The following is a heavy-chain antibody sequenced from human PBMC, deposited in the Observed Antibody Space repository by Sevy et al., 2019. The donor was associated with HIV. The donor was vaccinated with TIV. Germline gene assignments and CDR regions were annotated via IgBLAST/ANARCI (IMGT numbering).Heavy chain of an antibody. CDR3: AREGCTQPHDY. V-gene: IGHV3-23*01. CDR2: FSFGGDRI. J-gene: IGHJ4*02. CDR1: GFTFAKYS. Sequence: GGSLRLSCAASGFTFAKYSMSWLRQAPGKGLEWVSTFSFGGDRINYADSVKGRFTISRDDSKNTLYLQMNSLRAEDTATYFCAREGCTQPHDYWGQGTLVTVSS.